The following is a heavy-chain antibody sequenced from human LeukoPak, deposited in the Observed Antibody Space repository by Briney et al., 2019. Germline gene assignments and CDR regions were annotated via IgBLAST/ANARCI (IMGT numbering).Heavy chain of an antibody. V-gene: IGHV3-74*01. J-gene: IGHJ4*02. D-gene: IGHD6-19*01. Sequence: GGSLRLSCAASGFTFSSYAMSWVRQAPGKGLVWVSSLFRDGSNTRYADSVKGRFTISRDNAKNTLYLQMNSLRGDDTAVYYCATLTEAVAGAAFDYWGQGTLVTVSS. CDR3: ATLTEAVAGAAFDY. CDR2: LFRDGSNT. CDR1: GFTFSSYA.